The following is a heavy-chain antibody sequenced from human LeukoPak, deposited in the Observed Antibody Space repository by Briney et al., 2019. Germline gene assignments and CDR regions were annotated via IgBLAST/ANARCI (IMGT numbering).Heavy chain of an antibody. V-gene: IGHV4-34*01. J-gene: IGHJ6*04. CDR1: GGSFKDYY. CDR3: ARAKWFGGMDV. D-gene: IGHD3-10*01. Sequence: PSETLSLTCAVYGGSFKDYYWSWIRQSPGKGLEWFGEIKHSGNTNYNPSLKSRVTISIDTSKNQFSLNLTSVTAADTAVYFCARAKWFGGMDVWGKGTTVTVSS. CDR2: IKHSGNT.